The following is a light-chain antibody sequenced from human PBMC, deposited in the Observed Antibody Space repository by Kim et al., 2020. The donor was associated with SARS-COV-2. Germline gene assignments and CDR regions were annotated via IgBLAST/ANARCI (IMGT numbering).Light chain of an antibody. Sequence: SYELTQPPSMSVSPGQTASIICSGEKLGGKYVCWYQQKSGQSPVLVIYEDTKRPSGIPERFSGSNSGNTATLSISGTQAMDEADYYCQVWGGGTVVFGGGTQLTVL. CDR3: QVWGGGTVV. V-gene: IGLV3-1*01. CDR1: KLGGKY. J-gene: IGLJ3*02. CDR2: EDT.